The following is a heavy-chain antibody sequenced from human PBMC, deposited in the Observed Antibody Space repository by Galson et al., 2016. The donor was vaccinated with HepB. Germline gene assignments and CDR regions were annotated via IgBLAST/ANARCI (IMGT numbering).Heavy chain of an antibody. CDR1: GFTFTFYA. Sequence: LRPSCAASGFTFTFYAMTWVRQAPGKGLEWLSSIAGIGGGIYYADSVKGRFAISRDNSKNTLYLEMNNLRAEDTAVYYCAKYSGWGTRNFDYWGQGTLVTVSS. D-gene: IGHD3-10*01. J-gene: IGHJ4*02. V-gene: IGHV3-23*01. CDR3: AKYSGWGTRNFDY. CDR2: IAGIGGGI.